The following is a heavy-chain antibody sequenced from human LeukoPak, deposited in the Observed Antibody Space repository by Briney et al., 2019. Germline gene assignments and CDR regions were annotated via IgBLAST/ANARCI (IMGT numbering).Heavy chain of an antibody. J-gene: IGHJ4*02. CDR1: GLSFSTHA. CDR3: AKAYWDTFGWNYFDY. D-gene: IGHD3-16*01. V-gene: IGHV3-23*01. Sequence: GGSLRLSCAASGLSFSTHAMNWVRQAPGKGLEWVSGVSGSGDSTFYADSVKGRFTISRDNAKNALYLQMNSLRPEDTAVYYCAKAYWDTFGWNYFDYWGQGTLVSVSS. CDR2: VSGSGDST.